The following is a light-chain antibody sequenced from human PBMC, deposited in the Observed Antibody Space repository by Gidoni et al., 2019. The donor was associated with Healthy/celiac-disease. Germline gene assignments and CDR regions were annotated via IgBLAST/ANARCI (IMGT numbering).Light chain of an antibody. J-gene: IGKJ1*01. CDR2: AAS. CDR1: QSISSY. V-gene: IGKV1-39*01. CDR3: QQSYSTPWT. Sequence: DIQMTQSPSSLSASVVDRVTITCRASQSISSYLNWYQQKPGKAPKLLIYAASSLQSGVPSRFSRSGSGTDFTLTISSLQPEDFATYYCQQSYSTPWTFGQGTKVEIK.